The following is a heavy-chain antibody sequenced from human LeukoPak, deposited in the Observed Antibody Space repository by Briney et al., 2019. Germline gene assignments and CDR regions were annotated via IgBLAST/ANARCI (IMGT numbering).Heavy chain of an antibody. CDR3: ARHIPLEDYYAPNWFDP. Sequence: SETLSLTCTVSGGSISSYYWSWIRQPPGKGLEWIGSIYYSGSTYYNPSLKSRVTISVDTSKNQFSLKLSSVTAADTAVYYCARHIPLEDYYAPNWFDPWGQGTLVTVSS. CDR2: IYYSGST. J-gene: IGHJ5*02. V-gene: IGHV4-59*05. CDR1: GGSISSYY. D-gene: IGHD3-10*01.